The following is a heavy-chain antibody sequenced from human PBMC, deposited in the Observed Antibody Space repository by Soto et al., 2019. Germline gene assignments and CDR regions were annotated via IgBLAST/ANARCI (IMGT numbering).Heavy chain of an antibody. D-gene: IGHD3-22*01. CDR3: AREGENYYDSSGYYYPARNFDD. Sequence: ASVKVSCKASGGTFSSYAISWVRQAPGQGLEWMGGIIPIFGTANYAQKFQGRVTITADESTSTAYMELSSLRSEDTAVYYCAREGENYYDSSGYYYPARNFDDCGQGTRVTVAS. V-gene: IGHV1-69*13. CDR2: IIPIFGTA. J-gene: IGHJ4*02. CDR1: GGTFSSYA.